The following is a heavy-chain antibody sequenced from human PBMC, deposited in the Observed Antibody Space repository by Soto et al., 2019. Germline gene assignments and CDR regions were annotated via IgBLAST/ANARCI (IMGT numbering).Heavy chain of an antibody. CDR1: GFSFSSYE. CDR2: ISSSGSTI. CDR3: ARDGIAVAGNPWYYYYGMDV. J-gene: IGHJ6*02. Sequence: GGSLRLSCAASGFSFSSYEMNWVRQAPGKGLEWVSYISSSGSTIYYADSVKGRFTISGDNAKDSLYLQMNSLRAEDTAVYYCARDGIAVAGNPWYYYYGMDVWGQGTTVTVSS. V-gene: IGHV3-48*03. D-gene: IGHD6-19*01.